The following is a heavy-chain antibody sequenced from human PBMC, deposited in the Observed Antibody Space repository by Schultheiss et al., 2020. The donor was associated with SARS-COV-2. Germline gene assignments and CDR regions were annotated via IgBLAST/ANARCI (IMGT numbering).Heavy chain of an antibody. Sequence: GGSLRLSCAASGFTFSSYAMSWVRQAPGKGLEWVSAISGSGGSTYYADSVKGRFTISRDNSKNTLYLQMNSLRAEDTAVYYCARDGGSIAAREDYYYYYMDVWGKGTTVTVSS. D-gene: IGHD6-6*01. CDR1: GFTFSSYA. J-gene: IGHJ6*03. V-gene: IGHV3-23*01. CDR2: ISGSGGST. CDR3: ARDGGSIAAREDYYYYYMDV.